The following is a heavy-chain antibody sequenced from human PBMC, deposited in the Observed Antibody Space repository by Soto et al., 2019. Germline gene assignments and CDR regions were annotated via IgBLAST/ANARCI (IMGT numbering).Heavy chain of an antibody. CDR1: GGSISSYY. CDR3: ARAPVNYGSGSYYYYYYGMDV. Sequence: SSETLSLTCTVSGGSISSYYWSWIRQPPGKGLEWIGYIYYSGSTNYNPSLKSRVTISVDTSKNQFSLKLSSVTAADTAVYYCARAPVNYGSGSYYYYYYGMDVWGQGTTVTVSS. CDR2: IYYSGST. D-gene: IGHD3-10*01. V-gene: IGHV4-59*01. J-gene: IGHJ6*02.